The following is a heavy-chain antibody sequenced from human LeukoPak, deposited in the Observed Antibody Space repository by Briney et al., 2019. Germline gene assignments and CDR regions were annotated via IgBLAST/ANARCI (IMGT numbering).Heavy chain of an antibody. Sequence: GGSLRLSCAASGFTFSSYAMSWVRQAPGKGLEWVSAISGSGGSTYYADSVKGRFTISRDNSKNTLYLQMNSLRAEDTAVYYCARVLSSRYYYYYYGMDVWGQGTTVTVSS. J-gene: IGHJ6*02. CDR1: GFTFSSYA. CDR3: ARVLSSRYYYYYYGMDV. D-gene: IGHD6-13*01. CDR2: ISGSGGST. V-gene: IGHV3-23*01.